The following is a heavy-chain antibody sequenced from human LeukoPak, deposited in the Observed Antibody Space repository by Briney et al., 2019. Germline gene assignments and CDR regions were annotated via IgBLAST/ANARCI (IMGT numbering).Heavy chain of an antibody. CDR1: GGTFSSYA. CDR2: IIPIFGTA. Sequence: SVKVSCKASGGTFSSYAISWVRQAPGQGLEWMGGIIPIFGTANYAQKFQGRVTITADESTSTAYVELSSLRSEDTAVYYCAREVLPVVGATKGTWFDPWGQGTLVTVSS. V-gene: IGHV1-69*13. J-gene: IGHJ5*02. D-gene: IGHD1-26*01. CDR3: AREVLPVVGATKGTWFDP.